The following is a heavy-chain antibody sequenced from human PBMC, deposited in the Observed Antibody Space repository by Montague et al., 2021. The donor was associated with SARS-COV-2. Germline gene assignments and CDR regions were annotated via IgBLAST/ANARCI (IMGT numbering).Heavy chain of an antibody. Sequence: SETLSLTCAVYGGSFSGYYWSWIRQPPGKGLEWIGETNHSGSTNYNPSLKSRVTISVDTSKNQFSLKLSSVTAADTAVYYCTRGDLRYSGSWYLDYWGQGTLVTVSS. CDR3: TRGDLRYSGSWYLDY. V-gene: IGHV4-34*01. J-gene: IGHJ4*02. CDR2: TNHSGST. CDR1: GGSFSGYY. D-gene: IGHD6-13*01.